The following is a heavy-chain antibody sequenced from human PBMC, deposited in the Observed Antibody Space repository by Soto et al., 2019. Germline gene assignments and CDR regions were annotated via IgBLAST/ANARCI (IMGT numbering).Heavy chain of an antibody. CDR2: ISDSGGGT. J-gene: IGHJ4*02. V-gene: IGHV3-23*01. CDR3: AKGGGGSCYSHVGY. D-gene: IGHD2-15*01. Sequence: EVQLLESGGGLVQPGGSLRLSCAASGFTFSSYAMSWVRQTPGKGLEWVSVISDSGGGTYYADSVKGRFTISRDNSKNTLYLQMSSLRAEDTAVYYCAKGGGGSCYSHVGYWGQGTLVTVSS. CDR1: GFTFSSYA.